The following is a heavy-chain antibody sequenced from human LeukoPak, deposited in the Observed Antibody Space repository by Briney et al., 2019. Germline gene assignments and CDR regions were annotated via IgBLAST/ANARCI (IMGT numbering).Heavy chain of an antibody. CDR3: ARGYSNNCYGFDH. J-gene: IGHJ4*02. V-gene: IGHV1-69*06. D-gene: IGHD6-13*01. CDR1: GDTFSKYR. CDR2: ITPLSGTT. Sequence: SVKVSCKASGDTFSKYRISWVRQAPGQGLEWIGGITPLSGTTHYSQNFQGRVTITADKSTSTVYMEVSSLRFDDTAMYYCARGYSNNCYGFDHWGQGTLVTVSS.